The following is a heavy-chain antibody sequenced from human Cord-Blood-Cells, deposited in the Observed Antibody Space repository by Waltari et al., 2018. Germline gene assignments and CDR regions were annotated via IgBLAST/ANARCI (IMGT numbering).Heavy chain of an antibody. CDR1: GYTFTSYA. D-gene: IGHD3-10*01. CDR2: INAGNGNT. Sequence: QVQLVQSGAEVKKPGASVMVSCKASGYTFTSYAMHWVRQAPGQRLEWMGWINAGNGNTKYSKKFQGRVTITRDTSASTSYMELSSLRSEDTAVYYCARDRLAMVRGVNWFDPWGQGTLVTVSS. V-gene: IGHV1-3*01. J-gene: IGHJ5*02. CDR3: ARDRLAMVRGVNWFDP.